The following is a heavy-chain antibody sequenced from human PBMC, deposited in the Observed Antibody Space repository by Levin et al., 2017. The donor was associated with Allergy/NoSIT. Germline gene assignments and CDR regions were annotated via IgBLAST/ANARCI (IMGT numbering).Heavy chain of an antibody. J-gene: IGHJ4*02. CDR3: AKLYYYGSGTPDY. D-gene: IGHD3-10*01. V-gene: IGHV3-30*18. CDR1: GFTFSSYG. CDR2: ISYDGSNK. Sequence: GESLKISCAASGFTFSSYGMHWVRQAPGKGLEWVAVISYDGSNKYYADSVKGRFTISRDNSKNTLYLQMNSLRAEDTAVYYCAKLYYYGSGTPDYWGQGTLVTVSS.